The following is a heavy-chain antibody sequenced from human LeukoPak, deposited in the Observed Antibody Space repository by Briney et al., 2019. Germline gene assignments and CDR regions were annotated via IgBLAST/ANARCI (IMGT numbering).Heavy chain of an antibody. Sequence: PSETLFLTCTVSGGSISTYYWSWIRQPAGKGLECIGYIYYSGSTNYNPSLKSRVTISVDTSKNQFSLKLSSVTAADTAVYYCARPAKNYYESSGYYVHGAFDIWGQGTMVTVSS. CDR3: ARPAKNYYESSGYYVHGAFDI. V-gene: IGHV4-59*01. CDR1: GGSISTYY. J-gene: IGHJ3*02. D-gene: IGHD3-22*01. CDR2: IYYSGST.